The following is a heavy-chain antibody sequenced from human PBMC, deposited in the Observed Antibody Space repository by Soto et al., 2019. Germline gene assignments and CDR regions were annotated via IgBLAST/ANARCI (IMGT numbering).Heavy chain of an antibody. D-gene: IGHD1-26*01. CDR3: AKYRGSYPVYNGLSL. CDR1: GFPFSTSA. J-gene: IGHJ6*02. Sequence: EVQLLESGGGLVQPGGSLRLSCAASGFPFSTSAMNWVRQAPGKGLEWVSIISGSSDAAYYAESVKGRFASSRDNSKNTLYLQMNSLRAEDTAVYYCAKYRGSYPVYNGLSLWGQGPTVTVS. V-gene: IGHV3-23*01. CDR2: ISGSSDAA.